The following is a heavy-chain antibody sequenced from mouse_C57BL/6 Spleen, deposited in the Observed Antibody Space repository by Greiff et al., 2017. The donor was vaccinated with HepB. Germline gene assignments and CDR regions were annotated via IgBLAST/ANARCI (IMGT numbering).Heavy chain of an antibody. Sequence: EVQGVESGGGLVKPGGSLKLSCAASGFTFSSYAMSWVRQTPEKRLEWVATISDGGSYTYYPDNVKGRFTISRDNAKNNLYLQMSHLKSEDTAMYYCAREEDYSNPRFAYWGQGTLVTVSA. CDR1: GFTFSSYA. CDR3: AREEDYSNPRFAY. D-gene: IGHD2-5*01. CDR2: ISDGGSYT. J-gene: IGHJ3*01. V-gene: IGHV5-4*01.